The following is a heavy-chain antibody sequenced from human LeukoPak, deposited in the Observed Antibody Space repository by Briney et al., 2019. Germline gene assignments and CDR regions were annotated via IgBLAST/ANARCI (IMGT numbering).Heavy chain of an antibody. CDR2: ISYDGSNK. Sequence: GGSLTLSCAASGFTLSSYGVHWVRRAPGRGVEWVAVISYDGSNKLHRVCVKGRFTIHRDNSKNTLYLQMNSLRAEDTAVYYCARDSVYSDSTGLDSMDVWGKGTTVTVSS. V-gene: IGHV3-30*03. D-gene: IGHD3-22*01. CDR3: ARDSVYSDSTGLDSMDV. CDR1: GFTLSSYG. J-gene: IGHJ6*03.